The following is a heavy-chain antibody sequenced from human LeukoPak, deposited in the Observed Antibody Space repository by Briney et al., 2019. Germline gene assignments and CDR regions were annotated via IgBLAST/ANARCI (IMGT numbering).Heavy chain of an antibody. V-gene: IGHV3-21*01. CDR1: GFTFSSYS. D-gene: IGHD3-22*01. J-gene: IGHJ3*02. Sequence: GGSLRLSCAASGFTFSSYSMNWVRQAPGKGLEWVSSISSSSSYIYYADSVKGRFTISRDNAKNSLYLQMNSLRAEDTAVYYCARDSMIVVVITTHAFDIWGQGTMVTVSS. CDR3: ARDSMIVVVITTHAFDI. CDR2: ISSSSSYI.